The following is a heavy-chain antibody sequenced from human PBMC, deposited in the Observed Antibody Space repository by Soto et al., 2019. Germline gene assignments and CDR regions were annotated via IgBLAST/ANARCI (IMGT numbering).Heavy chain of an antibody. CDR1: GYTLTELS. CDR2: FDPEDGET. Sequence: ASVKVSCKVSGYTLTELSMHWVRQAPGKGLEWMGGFDPEDGETIYAQKFQGRVTMTEDTSTDTAYMELSSLRSEDTAVYYCATATGYSSGWFKFDYWGQGTLVTVSS. CDR3: ATATGYSSGWFKFDY. D-gene: IGHD6-19*01. V-gene: IGHV1-24*01. J-gene: IGHJ4*02.